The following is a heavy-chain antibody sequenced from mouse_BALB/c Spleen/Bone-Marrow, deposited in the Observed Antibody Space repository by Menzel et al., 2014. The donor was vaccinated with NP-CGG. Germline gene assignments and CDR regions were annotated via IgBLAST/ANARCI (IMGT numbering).Heavy chain of an antibody. CDR1: GYTFISYA. Sequence: QLQPSGPEMVMPGASGKMPCKASGYTFISYAMYWATQKPGQGLEWIGYIYPSNDGIKYNEKFKGNATLTSDKSSSTAYMELSSLTSEDSAVYYCARDAMGYWGQGTSVTVSS. V-gene: IGHV1-14*01. CDR2: IYPSNDGI. J-gene: IGHJ4*01. CDR3: ARDAMGY.